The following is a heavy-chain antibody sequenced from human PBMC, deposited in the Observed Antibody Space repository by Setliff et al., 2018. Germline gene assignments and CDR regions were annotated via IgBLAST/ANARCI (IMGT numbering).Heavy chain of an antibody. D-gene: IGHD2-21*02. CDR2: MNPNSGNT. CDR3: ARGGIVVVTAILYGMDV. V-gene: IGHV1-8*02. J-gene: IGHJ6*02. CDR1: GYTFTSYD. Sequence: WASVKVSCKASGYTFTSYDINWVRQATGQGLEWMGWMNPNSGNTGYAQKFQGRVTMTRNTSISTAYMELSGLRSEDTAVYYCARGGIVVVTAILYGMDVWGQGTTVTVSS.